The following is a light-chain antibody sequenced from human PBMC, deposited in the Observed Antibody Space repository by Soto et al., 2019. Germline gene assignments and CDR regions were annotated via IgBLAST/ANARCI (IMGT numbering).Light chain of an antibody. V-gene: IGKV1-5*01. Sequence: DIQMTPSPATLSASVGDRVTITCRASQSVRSWLAWYQQKPGTAPKLLIFDASRLESGVPSRFSGSASGTEFTLTISSLQPDDFATYYCQQYDNYPLTFGGGTKVDIK. CDR1: QSVRSW. CDR2: DAS. CDR3: QQYDNYPLT. J-gene: IGKJ4*01.